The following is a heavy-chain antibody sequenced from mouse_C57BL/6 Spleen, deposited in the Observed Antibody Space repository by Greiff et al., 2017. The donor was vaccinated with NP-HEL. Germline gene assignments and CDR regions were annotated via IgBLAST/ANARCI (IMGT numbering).Heavy chain of an antibody. Sequence: EVQLQESGGGLVKPGGSLKLSCAASGFTFSSYAMSWVRQTPEKRLEWVATISDGGSYTYYPDNVKGRFTISRDNAKNNLYLQMSHLKSEDTAMYYCARDRGKRYFDVWGTGTTVTVSS. CDR2: ISDGGSYT. CDR1: GFTFSSYA. V-gene: IGHV5-4*01. CDR3: ARDRGKRYFDV. D-gene: IGHD2-1*01. J-gene: IGHJ1*03.